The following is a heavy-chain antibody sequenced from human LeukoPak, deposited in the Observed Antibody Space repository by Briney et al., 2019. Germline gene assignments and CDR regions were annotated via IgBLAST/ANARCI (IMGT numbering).Heavy chain of an antibody. Sequence: GGSLRLSCAASGFTFSRYWMSWVRQAPGKGLEWVANIKQDGSEKYYVDSVKGRFTISRDNAKNSLYLQMNSLRAEDTAVYYCASHYYDSSGYYLFDYWGQGTLVTVSS. V-gene: IGHV3-7*01. CDR3: ASHYYDSSGYYLFDY. D-gene: IGHD3-22*01. J-gene: IGHJ4*02. CDR1: GFTFSRYW. CDR2: IKQDGSEK.